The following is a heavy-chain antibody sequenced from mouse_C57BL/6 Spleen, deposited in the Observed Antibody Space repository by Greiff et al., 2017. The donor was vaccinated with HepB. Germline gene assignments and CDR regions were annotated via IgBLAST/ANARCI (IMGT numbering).Heavy chain of an antibody. Sequence: QVTLKESGPGLLQSSQTLSLTCSFSGFSLSTSGMGVSWIRQPSGKGLEWLAHIYWDDDKRYNPSLKSRLTISKDTSRTQVFLKITSVDTADTATYYCARRRGILIMDYWGQGTSVTVSS. CDR3: ARRRGILIMDY. V-gene: IGHV8-12*01. CDR2: IYWDDDK. CDR1: GFSLSTSGMG. J-gene: IGHJ4*01.